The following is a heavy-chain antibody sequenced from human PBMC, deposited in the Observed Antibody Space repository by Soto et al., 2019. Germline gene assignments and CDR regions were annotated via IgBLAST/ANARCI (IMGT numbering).Heavy chain of an antibody. D-gene: IGHD3-9*01. J-gene: IGHJ6*02. CDR1: GGTFSSYA. CDR3: ARAYYDILTGYYNYYYGMDV. V-gene: IGHV1-69*13. Sequence: GASVKVSCKASGGTFSSYAISWVRRAPGQGLEWMGGIIPIFGTANYAQKFQGRVTITADESTSTAYMELSSLRSEDTAVYYCARAYYDILTGYYNYYYGMDVWGQGTTVTVSS. CDR2: IIPIFGTA.